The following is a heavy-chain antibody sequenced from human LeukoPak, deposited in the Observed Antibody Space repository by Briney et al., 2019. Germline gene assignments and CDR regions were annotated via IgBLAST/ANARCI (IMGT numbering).Heavy chain of an antibody. D-gene: IGHD6-19*01. CDR1: GFTFSNYV. Sequence: AGGSLRLSCAASGFTFSNYVMSWVRQAPGKGLEWVSGISGSDGSTYYADSVKGRFTISRDNSNNTLYLQMNSLRAEDTAVYYCAAYGSGAPGGQGTLVTVSS. J-gene: IGHJ4*02. CDR2: ISGSDGST. V-gene: IGHV3-23*01. CDR3: AAYGSGAP.